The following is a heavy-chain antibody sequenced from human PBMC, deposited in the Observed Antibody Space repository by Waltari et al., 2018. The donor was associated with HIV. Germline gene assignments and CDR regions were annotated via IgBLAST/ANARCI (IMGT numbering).Heavy chain of an antibody. Sequence: EVQLVESGGGLVKPGGSLRLSCAASGFTFSSYSMNWVRQAPGKGLEWVSSISSSSSYRYYADSVKGRFTISRDNAKNSLYLQMNSLRAEDTAVYYCARHDSYGLGYFDYWGQGTLVTVSS. CDR3: ARHDSYGLGYFDY. CDR1: GFTFSSYS. V-gene: IGHV3-21*01. J-gene: IGHJ4*02. D-gene: IGHD5-18*01. CDR2: ISSSSSYR.